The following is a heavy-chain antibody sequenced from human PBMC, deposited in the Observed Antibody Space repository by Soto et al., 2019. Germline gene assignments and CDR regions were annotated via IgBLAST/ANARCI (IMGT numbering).Heavy chain of an antibody. Sequence: GGSLRLSCAASGFTFSNAWMNWVRQAPGKGLEWVGRIKSKTDGGTTDYAAPVKGRFTISRDDSKNTLYLQMNSLKTEDTAVYYCTTPRTKTYYYGSGSYGYYYYGMDVWGQGTTVTVSS. CDR1: GFTFSNAW. CDR3: TTPRTKTYYYGSGSYGYYYYGMDV. J-gene: IGHJ6*02. D-gene: IGHD3-10*01. CDR2: IKSKTDGGTT. V-gene: IGHV3-15*07.